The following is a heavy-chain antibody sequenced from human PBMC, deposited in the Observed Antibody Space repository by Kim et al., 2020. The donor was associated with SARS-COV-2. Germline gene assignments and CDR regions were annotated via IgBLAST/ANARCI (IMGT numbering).Heavy chain of an antibody. V-gene: IGHV3-23*01. D-gene: IGHD3-22*01. Sequence: DAVKGRLTNARDNARNTLYLQMHSLRAEDTAVYYCAKDSRLSMIVGASLDCWGQGTLVTVSS. J-gene: IGHJ4*02. CDR3: AKDSRLSMIVGASLDC.